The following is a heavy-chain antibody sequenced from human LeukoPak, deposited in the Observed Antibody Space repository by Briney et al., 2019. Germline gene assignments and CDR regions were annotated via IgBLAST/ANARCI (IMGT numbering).Heavy chain of an antibody. D-gene: IGHD3-10*01. CDR2: IYYSGST. CDR3: ARALRFGEPYGMDV. Sequence: PSQTLSLTCTVSGGSISSGDYYWSWIRQPPGKGLEWIGYIYYSGSTYYNPSLKGRVTISVDTSKNQFSLKLSSVTAADTAVYYCARALRFGEPYGMDVWGQGTTVTVSS. V-gene: IGHV4-30-4*08. CDR1: GGSISSGDYY. J-gene: IGHJ6*02.